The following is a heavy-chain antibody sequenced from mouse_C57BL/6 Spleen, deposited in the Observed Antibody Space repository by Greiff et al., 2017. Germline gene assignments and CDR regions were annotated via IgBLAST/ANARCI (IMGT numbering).Heavy chain of an antibody. CDR3: ARHGAESSYYFDY. D-gene: IGHD1-1*01. CDR1: GFTFSSYG. CDR2: ISSGGSYN. J-gene: IGHJ2*01. Sequence: EVQVVESGGDLVKPGGSLKLSCAASGFTFSSYGMSWVRQTPDKRLEWVATISSGGSYNYYPDSVKGRFTISRDNAKNTLYLQMSSLKSGGTAIYYCARHGAESSYYFDYWGQGTTLTVSS. V-gene: IGHV5-6*01.